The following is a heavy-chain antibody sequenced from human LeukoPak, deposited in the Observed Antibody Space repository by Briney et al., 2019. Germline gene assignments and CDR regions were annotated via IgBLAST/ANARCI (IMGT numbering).Heavy chain of an antibody. J-gene: IGHJ4*02. CDR3: ARLYSNYEWYFDY. V-gene: IGHV4-38-2*02. D-gene: IGHD4-11*01. CDR2: IYHSGST. Sequence: SETLSLACTVSGYSISSGYYWGWIRQPPGKGLEWIGSIYHSGSTYYNPSLKSRVTISVDTSKNQFSLKLSSVTAADTAVYYCARLYSNYEWYFDYWGQGTLVTVSS. CDR1: GYSISSGYY.